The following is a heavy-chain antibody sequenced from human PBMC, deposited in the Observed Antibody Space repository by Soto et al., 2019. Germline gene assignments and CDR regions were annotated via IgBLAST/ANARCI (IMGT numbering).Heavy chain of an antibody. D-gene: IGHD3-3*01. CDR3: ARDRGYDFWSGYYRGKNWFDP. Sequence: ASVKVSCKASGYTFTSYYMHWVRQAPGQGLEWMGIINPIGGSTSYAQKFQGRVTMTRDTSISTAYTELSSLRSEDTATYYCARDRGYDFWSGYYRGKNWFDPWGQG. V-gene: IGHV1-46*01. CDR2: INPIGGST. CDR1: GYTFTSYY. J-gene: IGHJ5*02.